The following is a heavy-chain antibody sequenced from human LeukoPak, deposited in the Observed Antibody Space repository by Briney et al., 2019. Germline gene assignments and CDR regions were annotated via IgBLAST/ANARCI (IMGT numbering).Heavy chain of an antibody. CDR1: GDSVSNNIAT. J-gene: IGHJ5*02. Sequence: SQTLSLTCAISGDSVSNNIATWNWVRQSPSRGLEWLGRTYYRSRWGNDYAISVKGRITINPDTSRNQFSLQLNSVTPEDTAVYYCARALAYCSGGSCTRGYNWFDPWGQGTLVTVPS. CDR2: TYYRSRWGN. D-gene: IGHD2-15*01. V-gene: IGHV6-1*01. CDR3: ARALAYCSGGSCTRGYNWFDP.